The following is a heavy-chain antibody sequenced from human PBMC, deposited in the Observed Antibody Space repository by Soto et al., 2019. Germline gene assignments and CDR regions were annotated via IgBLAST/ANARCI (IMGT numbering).Heavy chain of an antibody. J-gene: IGHJ4*02. Sequence: GGSLRLSCAASGFTFSSYAMSWVRQAPGKGLEWVSAISGSGGSTYYADSVKGRFTISRDNSKNTLYLQMNSLRAEDTAVYYCAKHPYYGSGSYYKEWLGFFDYWGQGTLVTVSS. CDR3: AKHPYYGSGSYYKEWLGFFDY. V-gene: IGHV3-23*01. CDR1: GFTFSSYA. CDR2: ISGSGGST. D-gene: IGHD3-10*01.